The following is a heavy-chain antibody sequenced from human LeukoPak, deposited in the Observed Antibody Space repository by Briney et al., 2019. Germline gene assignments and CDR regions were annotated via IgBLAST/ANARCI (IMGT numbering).Heavy chain of an antibody. CDR2: ISYDGSNK. J-gene: IGHJ4*02. Sequence: GGSLRLSCAASGFTFSSYAMHWVRQAPGKGLEWVAVISYDGSNKYYADSVKGRFTISRDNSKNTLYLQINSLRAEDTAVYYCARDSSGWYYFDYWGQGTLVTVSS. CDR1: GFTFSSYA. V-gene: IGHV3-30-3*01. CDR3: ARDSSGWYYFDY. D-gene: IGHD6-19*01.